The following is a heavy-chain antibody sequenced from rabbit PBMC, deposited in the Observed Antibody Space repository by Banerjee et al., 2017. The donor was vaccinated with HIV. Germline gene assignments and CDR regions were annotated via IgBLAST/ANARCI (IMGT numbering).Heavy chain of an antibody. Sequence: QEQLEESGGDLVKPGASLTLTCTASGFSFSSVHDMCWVRQAPGKGLEWIGCIYADSGGSPYHARRARGRFPISKTSSTTVTLRMTRLTAADTAPYFCVKDYSGWGADLWGQGTLVTVS. D-gene: IGHD4-1*01. V-gene: IGHV1S45*01. CDR1: GFSFSSVHD. CDR2: IYADSGGSP. J-gene: IGHJ3*01. CDR3: VKDYSGWGADL.